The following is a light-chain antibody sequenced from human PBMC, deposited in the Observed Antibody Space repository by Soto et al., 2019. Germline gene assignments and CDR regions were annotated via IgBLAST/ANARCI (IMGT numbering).Light chain of an antibody. Sequence: QSVLTQPASVSGSPGQSITISCTGTNSDIGSYSHVAWYQQFPGKTPKLIIYEVSYRPSGVSHRFSASKSGNTASLTISGLXADDEADYYCISYTGSSTSYVFGTGTKVTVL. V-gene: IGLV2-14*01. CDR2: EVS. J-gene: IGLJ1*01. CDR1: NSDIGSYSH. CDR3: ISYTGSSTSYV.